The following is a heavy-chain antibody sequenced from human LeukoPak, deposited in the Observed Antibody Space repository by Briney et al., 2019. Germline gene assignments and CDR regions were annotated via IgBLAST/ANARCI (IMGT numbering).Heavy chain of an antibody. CDR1: GGSISSYY. CDR3: ARYRSSTSSNWFDP. Sequence: SETLSLTCTVSGGSISSYYWSWIRQPPGKGLEWIGYIYYSGSTNYNPSLKSRVTISVDTSKNQFSLKLSSVTAADTAVYYCARYRSSTSSNWFDPWGQGTLVTVSS. V-gene: IGHV4-59*08. D-gene: IGHD2-2*01. CDR2: IYYSGST. J-gene: IGHJ5*02.